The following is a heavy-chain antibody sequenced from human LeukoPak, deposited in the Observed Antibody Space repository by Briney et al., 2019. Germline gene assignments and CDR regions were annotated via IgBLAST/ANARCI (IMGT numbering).Heavy chain of an antibody. D-gene: IGHD1-1*01. CDR3: ATSDWNDLPHTDAFDI. CDR2: ISSSSSYI. CDR1: GFTFSSYS. J-gene: IGHJ3*02. V-gene: IGHV3-21*01. Sequence: GGSLRLSCAASGFTFSSYSMNWVRQAPGKGLEWVSSISSSSSYIYYADSVKGRFTISRDNAKNSLYLQMNSLRAEDTAVYYCATSDWNDLPHTDAFDIWGQGTMVTVSS.